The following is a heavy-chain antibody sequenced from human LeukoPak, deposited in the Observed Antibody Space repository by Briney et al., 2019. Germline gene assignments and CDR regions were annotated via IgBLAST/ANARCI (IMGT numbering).Heavy chain of an antibody. CDR1: GGSISRYY. J-gene: IGHJ4*02. V-gene: IGHV4-59*08. D-gene: IGHD1-26*01. Sequence: SETLSLTCTVSGGSISRYYWSWIRQPPGKGLEWIAYIYYSGSTNYNPSLKSRVTISVDTSKNQFSLKVDSVTAADTAVYYCARHDMDVAGGGLDYFDYWGQGTLVTVSS. CDR3: ARHDMDVAGGGLDYFDY. CDR2: IYYSGST.